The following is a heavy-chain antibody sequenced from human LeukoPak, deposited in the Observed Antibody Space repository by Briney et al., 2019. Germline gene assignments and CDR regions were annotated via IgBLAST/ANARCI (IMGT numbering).Heavy chain of an antibody. CDR1: GFNFKNYD. CDR3: ARGWGGHGRSWGALDF. Sequence: GGSLRLSCAASGFNFKNYDFHWVRQVAGKRLEWVAGIGTVADPFYPDSVMGRFTISRENAKNSFYLQMNSLRAGDTAVYYCARGWGGHGRSWGALDFWGQGILVTVSS. J-gene: IGHJ4*02. D-gene: IGHD3-16*01. V-gene: IGHV3-13*05. CDR2: IGTVADP.